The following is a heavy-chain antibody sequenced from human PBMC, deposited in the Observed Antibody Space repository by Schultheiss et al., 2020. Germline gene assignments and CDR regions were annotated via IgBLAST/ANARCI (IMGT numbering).Heavy chain of an antibody. CDR3: ARRVSPGLSCGMDV. Sequence: WGSLRLSCAASGFTFDDYGMSWVRQAPGKGLEWVSGISWNSGSIGYADSVKGRFTISRDNAKNSLYLQMNSLRSEDTAVYYCARRVSPGLSCGMDVWGQGTTVTVSS. D-gene: IGHD5-12*01. V-gene: IGHV3-20*04. CDR2: ISWNSGSI. J-gene: IGHJ6*02. CDR1: GFTFDDYG.